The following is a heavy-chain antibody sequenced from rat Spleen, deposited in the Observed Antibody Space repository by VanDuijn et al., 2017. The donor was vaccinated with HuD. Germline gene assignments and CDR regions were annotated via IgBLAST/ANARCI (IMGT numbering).Heavy chain of an antibody. V-gene: IGHV5-31*01. Sequence: EVQLVESGGGLVQPGRSLKLSCVASGFTFNNYWMTWVRQAPTKGLEWVATISTGSTNTYYRDSVKGRFTISRDNAKSSLYLQMDSLRSEDTSTYYCAKDKYWEPYYFDYWGQGVMVTVSS. D-gene: IGHD5-1*01. CDR1: GFTFNNYW. J-gene: IGHJ2*01. CDR3: AKDKYWEPYYFDY. CDR2: ISTGSTNT.